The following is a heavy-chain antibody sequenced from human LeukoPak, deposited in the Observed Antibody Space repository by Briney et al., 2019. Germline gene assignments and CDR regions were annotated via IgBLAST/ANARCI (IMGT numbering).Heavy chain of an antibody. V-gene: IGHV1-18*01. CDR1: GYTFTSYG. CDR2: ISAYNGNT. Sequence: GASVKVSCKASGYTFTSYGISWVRQAPGQGLEWMGWISAYNGNTNYAQKLQGRVTMTTDTSTSTAYMELRSLRSDDTAVYYRARVNSYYDFWSGYLLAWFDPWGQGTLVTVSS. CDR3: ARVNSYYDFWSGYLLAWFDP. D-gene: IGHD3-3*01. J-gene: IGHJ5*02.